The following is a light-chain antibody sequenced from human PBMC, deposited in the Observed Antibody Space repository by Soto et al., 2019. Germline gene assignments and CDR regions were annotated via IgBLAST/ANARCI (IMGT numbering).Light chain of an antibody. Sequence: QSALTQPPSASGSPGQSVTISCTGTSSDIGGYNYVSWYQQYPGKAPKLIIYDVTRRPSGVPDRFSGSKSANTASLTVSGLRAEDEADYYCSSYAGSTNVVFGGGTKLTVL. CDR1: SSDIGGYNY. V-gene: IGLV2-8*01. J-gene: IGLJ3*02. CDR3: SSYAGSTNVV. CDR2: DVT.